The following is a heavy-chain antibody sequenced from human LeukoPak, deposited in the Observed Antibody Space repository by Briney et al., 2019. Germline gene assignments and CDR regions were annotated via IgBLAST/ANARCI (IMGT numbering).Heavy chain of an antibody. D-gene: IGHD1-26*01. CDR3: AKDSGGSYCFDY. CDR2: ISGSGGST. CDR1: GFTFSSYA. J-gene: IGHJ4*02. V-gene: IGHV3-23*01. Sequence: GGSLRLSCAASGFTFSSYAMSWVRQAPGKGLEWVSAISGSGGSTYYADSVKGRFTISRDNSKNTLYLQMDSLRAEDTAVYYCAKDSGGSYCFDYWGQGTLVTVSS.